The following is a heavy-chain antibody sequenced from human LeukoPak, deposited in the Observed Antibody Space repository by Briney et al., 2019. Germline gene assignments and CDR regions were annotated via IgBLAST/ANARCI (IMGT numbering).Heavy chain of an antibody. Sequence: PGRSLRLSCAASGFTFSSYAMHWVRQAPGKGLEWVAVISYDGSNKYYADSVKGRFTISRGNSKNTLYLQMNSLRAEDTAVYYCARDPEIRIAAAGTRIDYWGQGTLVTVSS. CDR1: GFTFSSYA. CDR3: ARDPEIRIAAAGTRIDY. J-gene: IGHJ4*02. D-gene: IGHD6-13*01. V-gene: IGHV3-30*01. CDR2: ISYDGSNK.